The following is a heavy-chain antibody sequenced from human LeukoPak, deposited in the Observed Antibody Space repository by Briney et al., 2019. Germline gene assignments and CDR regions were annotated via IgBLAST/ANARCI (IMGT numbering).Heavy chain of an antibody. CDR2: INPSGGST. Sequence: ASVKVSCKASGYTFTSYYMHWVRQAPGQGLEWMGIINPSGGSTSYAQKFQGRVTMTRDTSTSTVYMELSSLRSEDTAVYYCAREVVVVPAATPSAKGIYGMDVWGQGTTVTVSS. D-gene: IGHD2-2*01. CDR3: AREVVVVPAATPSAKGIYGMDV. J-gene: IGHJ6*02. CDR1: GYTFTSYY. V-gene: IGHV1-46*01.